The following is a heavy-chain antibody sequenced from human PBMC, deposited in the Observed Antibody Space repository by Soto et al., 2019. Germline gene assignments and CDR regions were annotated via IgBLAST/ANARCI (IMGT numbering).Heavy chain of an antibody. CDR3: LQRTGIAGNSWLPGY. V-gene: IGHV2-5*02. J-gene: IGHJ1*01. D-gene: IGHD6-13*01. Sequence: QITLKESGPTVMKPTQTLTLTCRFSGISLRTIGVGLGWICQPPEKAMEWLALIYWDDDKRYSPSLKSRLTITKYTSKNQVVRATTNMDTVDTPTYYCLQRTGIAGNSWLPGYRAQGTLVTVSS. CDR1: GISLRTIGVG. CDR2: IYWDDDK.